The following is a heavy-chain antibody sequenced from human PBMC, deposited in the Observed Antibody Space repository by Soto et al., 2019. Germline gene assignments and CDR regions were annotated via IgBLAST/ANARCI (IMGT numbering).Heavy chain of an antibody. Sequence: GGSLRLSCAASGFTFSSYWMSWVRQAPGKGLEWVANIKQYGSETYYVDSVRGRFTISRDDAKNLLYLQMNSLRADDTAVYYCARALYSYVSLFYFDYWGQGSLVTVSS. CDR1: GFTFSSYW. V-gene: IGHV3-7*01. D-gene: IGHD5-18*01. CDR3: ARALYSYVSLFYFDY. CDR2: IKQYGSET. J-gene: IGHJ4*02.